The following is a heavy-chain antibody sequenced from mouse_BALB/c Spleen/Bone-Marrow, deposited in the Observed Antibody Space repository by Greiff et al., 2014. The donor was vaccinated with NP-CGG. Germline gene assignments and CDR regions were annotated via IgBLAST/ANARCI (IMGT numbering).Heavy chain of an antibody. Sequence: QVQLKQSGPELVKPGASVKMSCKASGYTFTDHVISWVKQRTGQGLEWIGEIYPGSGSTYYNEKFKGKATLTADKSSNTAYMQLSSLTSEDSAVYFCARYYDYDWYFDVWGAGTTVTVSS. CDR3: ARYYDYDWYFDV. CDR2: IYPGSGST. CDR1: GYTFTDHV. J-gene: IGHJ1*01. V-gene: IGHV1-77*01. D-gene: IGHD2-4*01.